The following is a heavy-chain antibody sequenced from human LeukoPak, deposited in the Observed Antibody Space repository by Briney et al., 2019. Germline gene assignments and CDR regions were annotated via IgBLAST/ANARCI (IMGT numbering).Heavy chain of an antibody. J-gene: IGHJ4*02. V-gene: IGHV3-7*03. D-gene: IGHD3/OR15-3a*01. CDR3: ATSYDMGWLIGY. Sequence: GGSLRLSCAASGFTFSSYAMHWVRQAPGQGPEWVANIKQDGSEKFYVASVKGRSTISRDNAKNSLYLQMNSLRAEDTALYYCATSYDMGWLIGYWGQGTLVTVSS. CDR1: GFTFSSYA. CDR2: IKQDGSEK.